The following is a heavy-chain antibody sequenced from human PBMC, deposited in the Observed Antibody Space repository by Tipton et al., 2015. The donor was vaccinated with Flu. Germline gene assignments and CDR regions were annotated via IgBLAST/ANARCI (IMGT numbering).Heavy chain of an antibody. V-gene: IGHV4-61*02. CDR1: GGSISSGSYY. D-gene: IGHD3-10*01. Sequence: TLSLTCTVSGGSISSGSYYWSWIRQPAGKGLEWIGRVYPSGSANYNPSLKSRVTISVDTSKNQFSLNLSSVTAADTAVYYCARGYYGSGAWGQGTLVTVSS. J-gene: IGHJ4*02. CDR3: ARGYYGSGA. CDR2: VYPSGSA.